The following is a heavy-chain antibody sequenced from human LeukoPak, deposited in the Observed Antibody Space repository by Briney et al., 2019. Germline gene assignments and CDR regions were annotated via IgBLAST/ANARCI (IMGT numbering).Heavy chain of an antibody. CDR2: IKSTREGGET. CDR3: TTALNFDILTGLYQLIAAFDV. Sequence: GWALTLSFQASGFIFKNDWFIRVGQAPAKEPDGVGGIKSTREGGETEYGAPEKGSFTISRDYSKHVESLQMSSLITDDTGVYYCTTALNFDILTGLYQLIAAFDVWGQGTLVTVSS. D-gene: IGHD3-9*01. V-gene: IGHV3-15*01. J-gene: IGHJ3*01. CDR1: GFIFKNDW.